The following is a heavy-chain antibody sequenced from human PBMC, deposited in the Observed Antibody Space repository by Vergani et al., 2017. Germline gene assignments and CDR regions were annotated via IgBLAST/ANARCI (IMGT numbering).Heavy chain of an antibody. Sequence: EVQLLESGGGLVQPGGSLRLSCAASGFTFSSYAMSWVRQAPGKGLEWFSAISGSGGSTYYADSVKGRFTISRDNSKNTLYLQMNSLRAEDTAVYYCAKDFCSSTSCYTPPDAFDIWGQGTMVTVSS. CDR1: GFTFSSYA. CDR3: AKDFCSSTSCYTPPDAFDI. V-gene: IGHV3-23*01. D-gene: IGHD2-2*02. J-gene: IGHJ3*02. CDR2: ISGSGGST.